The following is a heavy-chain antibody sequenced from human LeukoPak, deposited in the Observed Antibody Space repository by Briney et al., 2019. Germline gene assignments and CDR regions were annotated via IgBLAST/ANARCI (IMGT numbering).Heavy chain of an antibody. CDR2: INPNSGGT. V-gene: IGHV1-2*02. CDR1: GYTFTCYY. J-gene: IGHJ4*02. CDR3: ARYYDSSGYYDY. D-gene: IGHD3-22*01. Sequence: GASVKDSCKASGYTFTCYYMHWVRQAPGQGLEWMGWINPNSGGTNYAQKFQGRVTMTRDTSISTAYMELSRLRSDDTAVYYCARYYDSSGYYDYWGQGTLVTVSS.